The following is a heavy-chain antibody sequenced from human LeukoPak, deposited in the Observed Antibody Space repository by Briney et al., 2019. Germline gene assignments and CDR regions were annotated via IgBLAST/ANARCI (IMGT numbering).Heavy chain of an antibody. J-gene: IGHJ5*02. CDR2: ISHEVSNK. D-gene: IGHD1-26*01. Sequence: QPGRSLRLACAASGFMFSSYGMHWVRQAPGKGLEWVAVISHEVSNKFYADSVRGRFTISRDNAKNTLYLQMDSLRAEDTATYYCAKEVVASVGMGGHLYNWFDPWGQGTLVTVSS. CDR3: AKEVVASVGMGGHLYNWFDP. V-gene: IGHV3-30*18. CDR1: GFMFSSYG.